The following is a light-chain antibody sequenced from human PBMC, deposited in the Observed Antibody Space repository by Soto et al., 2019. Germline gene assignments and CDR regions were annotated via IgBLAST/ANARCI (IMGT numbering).Light chain of an antibody. J-gene: IGKJ4*01. CDR3: QQYNSAPLT. V-gene: IGKV1-27*01. CDR1: QGISTY. Sequence: DIQMTQSPSSLSASVGGRVTITCRASQGISTYLAWYQQKPGKVPKLLIYAASTLQSGVPSRFSGSGSGTEFTLTISILQPEDVATYYCQQYNSAPLTFGGGTKVEIK. CDR2: AAS.